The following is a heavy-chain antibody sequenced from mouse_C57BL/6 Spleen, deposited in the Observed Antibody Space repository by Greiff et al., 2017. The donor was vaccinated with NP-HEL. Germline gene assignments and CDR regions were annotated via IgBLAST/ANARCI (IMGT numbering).Heavy chain of an antibody. CDR3: AREGYYV. D-gene: IGHD1-1*02. J-gene: IGHJ3*01. CDR1: GYTFTDYY. Sequence: VQLQQSGPELVKPGASVKISCKASGYTFTDYYMNWVKQSHGKSLEWIGDINPNNGGTSYNQKFKGKATLTVDKSSSTAYMELRSLTSEDSAVYYCAREGYYVWGQGTLVTVSA. V-gene: IGHV1-26*01. CDR2: INPNNGGT.